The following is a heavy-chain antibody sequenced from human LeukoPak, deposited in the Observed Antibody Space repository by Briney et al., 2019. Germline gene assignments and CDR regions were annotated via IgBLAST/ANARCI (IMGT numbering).Heavy chain of an antibody. CDR3: AKVSWGRAVAGDC. CDR1: GFTVSSNY. V-gene: IGHV3-23*01. CDR2: ISDSGHNT. J-gene: IGHJ4*02. D-gene: IGHD3-16*01. Sequence: PGGSLRLSCAASGFTVSSNYMSWVRQAPGKGLEWVSAISDSGHNTYYADSVRGRFTISRDNSKNTLYLQMDSLRAEDTAVYYCAKVSWGRAVAGDCWGQGTLVTVSS.